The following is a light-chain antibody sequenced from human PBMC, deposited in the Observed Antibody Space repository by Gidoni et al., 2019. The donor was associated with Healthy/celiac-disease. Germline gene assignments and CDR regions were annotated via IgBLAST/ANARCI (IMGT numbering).Light chain of an antibody. V-gene: IGKV1-33*01. CDR1: QDISNY. CDR3: QQYAIQGT. J-gene: IGKJ2*01. Sequence: DIQMTQSPSSLSASVGDRVTITCQASQDISNYLNWYQQKPGKAPKLLSYDASNLETGVPSRFSGSGSGTDFTFTISSLQPEDIATYYCQQYAIQGTFGQGTKLEIK. CDR2: DAS.